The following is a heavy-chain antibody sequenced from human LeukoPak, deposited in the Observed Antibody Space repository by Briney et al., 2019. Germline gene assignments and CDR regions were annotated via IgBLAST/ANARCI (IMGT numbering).Heavy chain of an antibody. Sequence: SETLSLTCTVSGGSISSSSYYWGWIRQPPGKGLEWIGSIYYSGSTYYNPSLKSRVTISVDTSKNQFSLKLSSVTAADTAVYYCASHQQWLVLGRAFDIWGQGTMVTVSS. J-gene: IGHJ3*02. CDR1: GGSISSSSYY. CDR3: ASHQQWLVLGRAFDI. D-gene: IGHD6-19*01. CDR2: IYYSGST. V-gene: IGHV4-39*01.